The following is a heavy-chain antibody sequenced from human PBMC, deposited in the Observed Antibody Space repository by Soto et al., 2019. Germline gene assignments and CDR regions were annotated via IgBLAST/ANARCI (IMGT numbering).Heavy chain of an antibody. D-gene: IGHD5-12*01. J-gene: IGHJ4*02. V-gene: IGHV4-30-4*01. Sequence: SETLSLTCSVSGGSINSGDYYWSWIRQSPGKGLEWIGYIYYSGSTYYNPSLKSRSTISIDASKNQFFLNVDSVTAADTAVYYCARLYTGYEAFDYWGQGTLVTVSS. CDR1: GGSINSGDYY. CDR3: ARLYTGYEAFDY. CDR2: IYYSGST.